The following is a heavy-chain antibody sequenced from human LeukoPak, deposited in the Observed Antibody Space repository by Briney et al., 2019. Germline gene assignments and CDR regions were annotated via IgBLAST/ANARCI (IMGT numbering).Heavy chain of an antibody. CDR2: TYYSGST. J-gene: IGHJ2*01. CDR1: GGSISSYY. D-gene: IGHD3-22*01. CDR3: ARAPYYDSSGYPTSYFDL. Sequence: SETLSLTCTVSGGSISSYYWSWIRQPPGKGLEWIGYTYYSGSTNYNPSLKSRVTISVDTSKNQFSLKLSSVTAADTAVYYSARAPYYDSSGYPTSYFDLWGRGTLVTVSS. V-gene: IGHV4-59*01.